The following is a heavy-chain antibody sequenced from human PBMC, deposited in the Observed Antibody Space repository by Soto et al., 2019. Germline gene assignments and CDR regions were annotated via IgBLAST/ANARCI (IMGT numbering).Heavy chain of an antibody. J-gene: IGHJ6*02. CDR1: GGTFSSYA. Sequence: SVKVSCKASGGTFSSYAISWVRQAPGQGLEWMGGIIPIFGTANYAQKFQGRVTITADESTSTAYMELSSLRSEDTAVYYCARDAMVRGVIIMDVWGQGTTVTVSS. V-gene: IGHV1-69*13. CDR2: IIPIFGTA. CDR3: ARDAMVRGVIIMDV. D-gene: IGHD3-10*01.